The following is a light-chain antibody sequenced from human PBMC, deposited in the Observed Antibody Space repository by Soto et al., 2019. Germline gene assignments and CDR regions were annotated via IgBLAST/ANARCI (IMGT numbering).Light chain of an antibody. CDR1: QSVSSN. V-gene: IGKV3-15*01. J-gene: IGKJ1*01. Sequence: ETVMTQSPATLSVSPGERASLSCRASQSVSSNLAWYQQKPGRAPRILIFGASSRAAGVPDRFSGSGSGTDFTLTINSLQSEDFAVYFCQQYDNLPLTFGQGTKVEV. CDR3: QQYDNLPLT. CDR2: GAS.